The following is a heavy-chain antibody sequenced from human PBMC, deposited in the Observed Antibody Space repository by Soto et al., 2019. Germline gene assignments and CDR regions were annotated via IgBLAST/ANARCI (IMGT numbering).Heavy chain of an antibody. CDR2: INAGNGNT. J-gene: IGHJ4*02. D-gene: IGHD6-13*01. CDR3: AKDKGITAQKHYFDY. V-gene: IGHV1-3*01. Sequence: ASVKVSCKASGYTFTSYAMHWVRQAPGQRLEWMGWINAGNGNTKYYADSVKGRFTISRDNSKNTLYLQMNSLRNEDTALYYCAKDKGITAQKHYFDYWGQGTLVTV. CDR1: GYTFTSYA.